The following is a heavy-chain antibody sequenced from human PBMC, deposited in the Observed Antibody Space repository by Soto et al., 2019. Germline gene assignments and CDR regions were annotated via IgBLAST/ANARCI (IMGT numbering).Heavy chain of an antibody. D-gene: IGHD3-10*01. CDR2: MNPNSGNT. V-gene: IGHV1-8*01. CDR1: GYTFTSYD. CDR3: ARASMVRGVITTWFDY. Sequence: GASVKVSCKASGYTFTSYDINWVRQATGQGLEWMGWMNPNSGNTGYAQKSQGRVTMTRNTSISTAYMELSSLRSEDTAVYYCARASMVRGVITTWFDYWGQGTLVTVSS. J-gene: IGHJ4*02.